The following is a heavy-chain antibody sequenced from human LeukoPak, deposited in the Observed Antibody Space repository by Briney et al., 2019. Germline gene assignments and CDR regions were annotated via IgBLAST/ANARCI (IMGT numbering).Heavy chain of an antibody. J-gene: IGHJ6*03. CDR3: ASSSWSYYYYYMDV. CDR2: IYYSGST. CDR1: GGSISSSSYY. Sequence: SETLSLTCTVSGGSISSSSYYWGWIRQPPGKGLEWIGSIYYSGSTYYNPSLKSRVTISVDTSKNQFSLRLSSVTAADTAVYYCASSSWSYYYYYMDVWGKGTTVTISS. D-gene: IGHD6-13*01. V-gene: IGHV4-39*01.